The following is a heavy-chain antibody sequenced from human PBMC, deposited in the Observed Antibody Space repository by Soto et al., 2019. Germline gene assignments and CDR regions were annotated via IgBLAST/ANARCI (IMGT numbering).Heavy chain of an antibody. CDR1: GFTFSSYS. V-gene: IGHV3-48*01. J-gene: IGHJ4*02. Sequence: EVQLVESGGGLVQPGGSLRLSCAASGFTFSSYSMNWVRQAPGKGLEWVSYISSSSSTTYYADSVKGRFTISRDNAKNSLYLQMNSLRAEDTAVYYCARCLDYGSGSTTHFDYWGQGTLVTVSS. CDR2: ISSSSSTT. CDR3: ARCLDYGSGSTTHFDY. D-gene: IGHD3-10*01.